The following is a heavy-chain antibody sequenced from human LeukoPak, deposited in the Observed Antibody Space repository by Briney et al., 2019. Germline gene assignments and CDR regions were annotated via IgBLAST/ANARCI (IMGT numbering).Heavy chain of an antibody. CDR3: ARVRGKMATIKIVDY. CDR1: GGTFSSYA. V-gene: IGHV1-69*04. Sequence: SVKVSCKASGGTFSSYAISWVRQAPGQGLEWMGRIIPILGIANYAQKFQGRVTITADKSTSTAYMELSSLRSEDTAVYYCARVRGKMATIKIVDYWGQGTLVTVSS. CDR2: IIPILGIA. D-gene: IGHD5-24*01. J-gene: IGHJ4*02.